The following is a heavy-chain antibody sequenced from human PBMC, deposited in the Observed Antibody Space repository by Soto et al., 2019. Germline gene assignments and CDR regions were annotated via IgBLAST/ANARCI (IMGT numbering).Heavy chain of an antibody. CDR1: GFTFSMFA. CDR3: ERDNDRKFDY. J-gene: IGHJ4*02. V-gene: IGHV3-23*01. CDR2: ISGSGGST. D-gene: IGHD2-8*01. Sequence: GGSLRLSCVGSGFTFSMFAMSWVRQAPGKGLEWISSISGSGGSTYYADSVKGRFTISRDNASNSLYLQMNSLRADDTAVYYCERDNDRKFDYWGQGTLVTVSS.